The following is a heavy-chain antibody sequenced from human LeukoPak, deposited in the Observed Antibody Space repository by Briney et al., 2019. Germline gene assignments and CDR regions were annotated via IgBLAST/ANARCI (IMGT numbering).Heavy chain of an antibody. CDR2: VNGNGGST. D-gene: IGHD1-1*01. V-gene: IGHV3-23*01. Sequence: GGSLRLSRAASGFSFSTYAMSWVRQAPGKGLEWVSGVNGNGGSTSYADSVKGRFTIFRDNSKNTVYLQMNSLRVEDTAVYYCAREVLGYYYGMDVWGQGTTVTVSS. CDR3: AREVLGYYYGMDV. CDR1: GFSFSTYA. J-gene: IGHJ6*02.